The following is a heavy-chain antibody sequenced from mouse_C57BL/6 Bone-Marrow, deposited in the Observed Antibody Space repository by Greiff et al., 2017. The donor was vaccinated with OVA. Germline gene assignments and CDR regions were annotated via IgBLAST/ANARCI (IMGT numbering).Heavy chain of an antibody. D-gene: IGHD2-1*01. J-gene: IGHJ4*01. V-gene: IGHV5-17*01. Sequence: EVKLMESGGGLVKPGGSLKLSCAASGFTFSDYGMHWVRQAPEKGLEWVAYISSGSSTIYYADTVKGRFTISRDNAKNTLFLQMTSLRSEDTAMYYCARPLRNYSYAMDYWGQGTSVTVSS. CDR3: ARPLRNYSYAMDY. CDR1: GFTFSDYG. CDR2: ISSGSSTI.